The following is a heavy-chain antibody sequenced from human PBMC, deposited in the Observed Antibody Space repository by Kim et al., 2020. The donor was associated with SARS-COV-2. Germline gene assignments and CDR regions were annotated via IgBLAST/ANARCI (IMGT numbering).Heavy chain of an antibody. CDR2: IYDSGST. D-gene: IGHD2-2*01. J-gene: IGHJ6*03. CDR3: AREWPPLSPSYYSYMDV. CDR1: GGSISSYY. Sequence: SETLSLTCTVSGGSISSYYWSWIRQPPGKGLEWIGYIYDSGSTNYNPSLKSRVTISVDTSKNQFSLKLTSVTAADTAVYYCAREWPPLSPSYYSYMDVWG. V-gene: IGHV4-59*01.